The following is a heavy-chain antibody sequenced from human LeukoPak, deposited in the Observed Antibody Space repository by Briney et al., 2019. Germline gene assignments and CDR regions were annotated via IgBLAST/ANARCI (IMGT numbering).Heavy chain of an antibody. J-gene: IGHJ4*02. Sequence: EASVKVSCKASGYSFAGYGMSWVRQAPGQGLEWIGWISTYSGNTNYAHNLQGRITVTTETSTSTAYMELRSLRSDDTAVYYCARVGAAPGHFDYWGQGTQLTVSS. CDR1: GYSFAGYG. D-gene: IGHD6-13*01. CDR3: ARVGAAPGHFDY. V-gene: IGHV1-18*01. CDR2: ISTYSGNT.